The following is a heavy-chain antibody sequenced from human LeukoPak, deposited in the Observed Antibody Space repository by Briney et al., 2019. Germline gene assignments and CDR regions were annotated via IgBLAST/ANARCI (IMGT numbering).Heavy chain of an antibody. CDR3: ARMIAAAGIFSPPGDY. V-gene: IGHV3-21*01. J-gene: IGHJ4*02. D-gene: IGHD6-13*01. Sequence: GGSLRLSCAASGFTFSSYSMNWVRQAPGKGLEWVSSISSSSSYIYYADSVKGRFTISRDNAKNSLYLQMNSLRAEDTAVYYCARMIAAAGIFSPPGDYWGQGTPVTVSS. CDR2: ISSSSSYI. CDR1: GFTFSSYS.